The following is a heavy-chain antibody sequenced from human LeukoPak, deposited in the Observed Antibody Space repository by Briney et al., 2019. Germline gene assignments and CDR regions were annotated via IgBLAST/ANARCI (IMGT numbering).Heavy chain of an antibody. CDR2: INAGNGNT. CDR3: EGGGFGELSFGFDY. V-gene: IGHV1-3*01. Sequence: ASVKVSCKTSGYTFTTYGISWVRQAPGQRLEWMGWINAGNGNTKYSQKFQGRVTITRDTSASTAYMELSSLRSEDTAVYYCEGGGFGELSFGFDYWGQGTLVTVSS. CDR1: GYTFTTYG. D-gene: IGHD3-16*02. J-gene: IGHJ4*02.